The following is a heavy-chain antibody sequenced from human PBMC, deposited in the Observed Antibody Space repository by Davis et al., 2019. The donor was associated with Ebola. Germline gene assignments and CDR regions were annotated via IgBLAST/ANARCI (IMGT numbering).Heavy chain of an antibody. D-gene: IGHD4-17*01. Sequence: SETLSLTCTVSGGSMSSYYWSWIRQPPGRGLEWIGYIYYSGSTNYNLSLKSRVTISVDTSKSQLSLNLNSVTAADTAMYYCARTPQYTSYGSYFDYWGQGALVTVSS. CDR3: ARTPQYTSYGSYFDY. CDR2: IYYSGST. V-gene: IGHV4-59*01. CDR1: GGSMSSYY. J-gene: IGHJ4*02.